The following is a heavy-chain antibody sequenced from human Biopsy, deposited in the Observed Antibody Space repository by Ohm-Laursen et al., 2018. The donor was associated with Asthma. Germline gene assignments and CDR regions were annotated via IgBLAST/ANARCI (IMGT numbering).Heavy chain of an antibody. V-gene: IGHV1-69*13. CDR2: INFVFGTT. J-gene: IGHJ4*02. Sequence: ASVKVSCKSPGGTFNTYVIGWVRQAPGQGIEGMGGINFVFGTTTYPQKFQDRVTITADDSTSTVYMELSSLRSEDTAVYYCARKAGSCISRTCYSLDFWGQGTLVTVSS. D-gene: IGHD2-2*01. CDR3: ARKAGSCISRTCYSLDF. CDR1: GGTFNTYV.